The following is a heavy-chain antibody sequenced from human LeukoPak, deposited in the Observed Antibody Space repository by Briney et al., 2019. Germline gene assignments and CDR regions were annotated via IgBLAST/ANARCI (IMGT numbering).Heavy chain of an antibody. V-gene: IGHV3-9*01. CDR1: GFTFDDYA. J-gene: IGHJ6*02. Sequence: GRSLRLSCAASGFTFDDYAMHWVRQAPGKGLEWVSGISWNSGSIGYADSVKGRFTISRDNAKNSLYLQMNSLRAEDTAVYYCARFDSSSWFGHYYYGMDVWGQGTTVTVSS. D-gene: IGHD6-13*01. CDR2: ISWNSGSI. CDR3: ARFDSSSWFGHYYYGMDV.